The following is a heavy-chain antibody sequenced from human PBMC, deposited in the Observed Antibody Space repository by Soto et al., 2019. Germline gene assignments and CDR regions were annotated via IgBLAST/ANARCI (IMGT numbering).Heavy chain of an antibody. CDR1: GFTFSSYG. CDR3: ANDRGPYCSSKSCYPGYGMDV. J-gene: IGHJ6*02. CDR2: ISYDGSNK. Sequence: GGSLRLSCAASGFTFSSYGMHWVRQAPGKGLEWVAVISYDGSNKYYADSVKGRFTISRDNSKNTLYLQMNSLRAEDTAVYYCANDRGPYCSSKSCYPGYGMDVWGQGNTVTVSS. D-gene: IGHD2-2*01. V-gene: IGHV3-30*18.